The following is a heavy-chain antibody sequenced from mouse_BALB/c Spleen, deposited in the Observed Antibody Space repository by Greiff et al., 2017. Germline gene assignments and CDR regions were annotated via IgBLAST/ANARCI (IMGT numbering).Heavy chain of an antibody. CDR3: ARRYWNWYFDV. J-gene: IGHJ1*01. CDR1: GFDFSRYW. Sequence: EVQLVESGGGLVQPGGSLKLSCAASGFDFSRYWMSWVRQAPGKGLEWIGEINPDSSTINYTPSLKDKFIISRDNAKNTLYLQMSKVRSEDTALYYCARRYWNWYFDVWGAGTTVTVSS. CDR2: INPDSSTI. D-gene: IGHD2-12*01. V-gene: IGHV4-1*02.